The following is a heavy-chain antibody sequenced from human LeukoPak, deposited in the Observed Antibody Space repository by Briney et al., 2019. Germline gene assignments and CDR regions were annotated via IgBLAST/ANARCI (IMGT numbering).Heavy chain of an antibody. CDR2: ITGSGGRT. D-gene: IGHD1-1*01. CDR3: ARYNNGRYYFDY. V-gene: IGHV3-23*01. J-gene: IGHJ4*02. CDR1: GFTFSSYA. Sequence: GGSLRLSCAASGFTFSSYAMNWVRQAPGKGLEWVSAITGSGGRTYYADSVKGRFTISRDNSKNSLYLQMNSLRAEDTAVYYCARYNNGRYYFDYWGQGTLVTVSS.